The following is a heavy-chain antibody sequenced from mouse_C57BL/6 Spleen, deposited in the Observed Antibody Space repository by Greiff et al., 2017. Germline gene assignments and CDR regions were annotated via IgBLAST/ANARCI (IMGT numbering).Heavy chain of an antibody. J-gene: IGHJ1*03. Sequence: QVQLQQSGAELVRPGASVTLSCKASGYTFTDYEMHWVKQTPVHGLEWIGAIDPETGGTAYNQKFKGKAILTADKSSSTAYMELRSLTSEDSAVYYCTRTSYDGYYGYFDVWGTGTTVTVSS. D-gene: IGHD2-3*01. V-gene: IGHV1-15*01. CDR2: IDPETGGT. CDR3: TRTSYDGYYGYFDV. CDR1: GYTFTDYE.